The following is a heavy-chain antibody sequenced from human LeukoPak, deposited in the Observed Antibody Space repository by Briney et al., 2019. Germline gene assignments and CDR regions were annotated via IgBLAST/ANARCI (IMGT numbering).Heavy chain of an antibody. CDR2: MNPNSGNT. V-gene: IGHV1-8*01. J-gene: IGHJ4*02. D-gene: IGHD2-15*01. CDR1: GYTFTSYD. CDR3: ARGLGYCSGGSCYSGH. Sequence: ASVKVSCKASGYTFTSYDINWVRQATGQGLEGMGWMNPNSGNTGYAQKFQGRVTMTRNTSISTAYMELSSLRSEDTAVYYCARGLGYCSGGSCYSGHWGQGTQVTVSS.